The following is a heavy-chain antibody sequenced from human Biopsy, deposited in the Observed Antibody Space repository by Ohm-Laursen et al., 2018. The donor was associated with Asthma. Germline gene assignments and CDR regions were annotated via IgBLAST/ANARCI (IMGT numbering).Heavy chain of an antibody. Sequence: TQTLTLTCSFSELSLRTPGVGVGWIRQSPGKALEWLALIYWDDYNLFRPSLKRRLTITKDPSKNQVVLTMTKMDPVDSGTYYCALSQDSGFDDHSPSWFDPWGQGTLVTVSS. V-gene: IGHV2-5*02. CDR2: IYWDDYN. CDR1: ELSLRTPGVG. D-gene: IGHD3-9*01. J-gene: IGHJ5*02. CDR3: ALSQDSGFDDHSPSWFDP.